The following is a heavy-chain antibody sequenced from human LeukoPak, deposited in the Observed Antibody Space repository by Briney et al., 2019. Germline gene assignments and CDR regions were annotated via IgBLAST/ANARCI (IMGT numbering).Heavy chain of an antibody. CDR2: ISWNSGSI. D-gene: IGHD2-2*01. CDR1: GFTFDDYA. Sequence: GRSLRLSCAASGFTFDDYAMHWVRQAPGKGLEWVSGISWNSGSIGYADSVKGRFTISRDNAKNSLYLQMNGLRAEDTALYYCAKGGAVVPAAFDYWGQGTLVTVSS. J-gene: IGHJ4*02. V-gene: IGHV3-9*01. CDR3: AKGGAVVPAAFDY.